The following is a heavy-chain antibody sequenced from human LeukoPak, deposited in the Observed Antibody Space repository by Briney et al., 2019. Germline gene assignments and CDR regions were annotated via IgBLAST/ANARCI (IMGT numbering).Heavy chain of an antibody. CDR1: GFTFSSYW. J-gene: IGHJ4*02. CDR3: ARVVVGYSSGWYLDY. CDR2: ISSSGSTI. V-gene: IGHV3-48*04. D-gene: IGHD6-19*01. Sequence: GGSLRLSCAASGFTFSSYWMHWVRQAPGKGLEWVSYISSSGSTIYYADSVKGRFTISRDNAKNSLYLQMNSLRAEDTAVYYCARVVVGYSSGWYLDYWGQGTLVTVSS.